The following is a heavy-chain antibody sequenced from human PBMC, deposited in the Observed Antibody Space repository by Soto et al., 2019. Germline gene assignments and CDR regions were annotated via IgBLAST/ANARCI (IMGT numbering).Heavy chain of an antibody. CDR3: ARVDSYGYSYYGMDV. V-gene: IGHV3-30-3*01. J-gene: IGHJ6*02. CDR1: GFTFSSYA. Sequence: LRLSCAASGFTFSSYAMHWVRQAPGKGLEWVAVISYDGSNKYYADSVKGRFTISRDNSKNTLYLQMNSLRAEDTAVYYCARVDSYGYSYYGMDVWGQGTTVTVSS. D-gene: IGHD5-18*01. CDR2: ISYDGSNK.